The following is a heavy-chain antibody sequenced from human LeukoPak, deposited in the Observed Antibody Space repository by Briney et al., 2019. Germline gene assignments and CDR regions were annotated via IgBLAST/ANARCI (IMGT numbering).Heavy chain of an antibody. CDR3: AREYKEPQDIVVVVAAEPAFDI. D-gene: IGHD2-15*01. V-gene: IGHV3-30*04. CDR1: GFSFSSYA. CDR2: ISYEGSNK. J-gene: IGHJ3*02. Sequence: GGSLRLSCAASGFSFSSYAMHWVRQAPGKGLELVSVISYEGSNKYYADSVKGRFTISRDNSKNTLYLQINSLRAEDTAVYYCAREYKEPQDIVVVVAAEPAFDIWGQGTMVTVSS.